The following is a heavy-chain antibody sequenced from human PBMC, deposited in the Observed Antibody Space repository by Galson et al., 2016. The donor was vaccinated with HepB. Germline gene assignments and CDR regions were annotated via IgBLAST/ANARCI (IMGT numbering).Heavy chain of an antibody. Sequence: SETLSLTCTVSGAFVSSSSYYWGWIRQPPGKGLEWIGSIHYTGTTFYNASLKSRVVMSVDTSMNQFSLRLSSVTAADTSVYYCVKTAEYGDLYYFDSWGQGRQVTVSS. J-gene: IGHJ4*02. V-gene: IGHV4-39*01. CDR3: VKTAEYGDLYYFDS. D-gene: IGHD4-17*01. CDR1: GAFVSSSSYY. CDR2: IHYTGTT.